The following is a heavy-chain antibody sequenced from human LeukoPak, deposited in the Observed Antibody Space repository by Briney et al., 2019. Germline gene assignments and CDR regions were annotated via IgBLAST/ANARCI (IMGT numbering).Heavy chain of an antibody. V-gene: IGHV5-51*01. CDR1: AFSFTTYW. J-gene: IGHJ3*02. CDR2: IYTGDSGT. Sequence: GDSLEISCKGSAFSFTTYWIAWVRQMPGKGLEWMGIIYTGDSGTRYSPSFQGQVTMSADKSISTAYLQWSSLKASDTAIYYCARRRYCNSTSCYEGAFDIWGQGTMVTVSS. D-gene: IGHD2-2*01. CDR3: ARRRYCNSTSCYEGAFDI.